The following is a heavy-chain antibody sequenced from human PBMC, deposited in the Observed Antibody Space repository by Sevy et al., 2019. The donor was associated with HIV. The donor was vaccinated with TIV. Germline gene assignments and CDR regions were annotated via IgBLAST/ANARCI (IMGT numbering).Heavy chain of an antibody. J-gene: IGHJ4*02. D-gene: IGHD1-26*01. CDR2: INSRSSTT. Sequence: GGSLGLSCVASGFTFSNFEMNWVRQAPGKGLEWVSYINSRSSTTYSADSVKGRFTISRDNAKNSLYLQMNSLRAEDTGVYYCARELGSGSLDYWGQGTLVTVSS. CDR3: ARELGSGSLDY. CDR1: GFTFSNFE. V-gene: IGHV3-48*03.